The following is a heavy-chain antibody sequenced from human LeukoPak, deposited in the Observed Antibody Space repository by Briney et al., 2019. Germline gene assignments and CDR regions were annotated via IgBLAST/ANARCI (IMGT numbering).Heavy chain of an antibody. Sequence: SETLSLTCTVSGGSIISSDYHWGWVRQPPGKGLEWIGTISYSGNTDYNPSLRSRVTISVVTSKNQFSLQLNSVTAADTAIYYCVRHDGRGGATMGALDSWGQGSLVTVSS. CDR3: VRHDGRGGATMGALDS. CDR1: GGSIISSDYH. D-gene: IGHD5-12*01. CDR2: ISYSGNT. J-gene: IGHJ4*02. V-gene: IGHV4-39*01.